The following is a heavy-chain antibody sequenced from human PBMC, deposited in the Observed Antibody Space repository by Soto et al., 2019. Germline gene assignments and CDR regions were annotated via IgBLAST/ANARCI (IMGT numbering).Heavy chain of an antibody. Sequence: QVHLVQSGAEVKKPGASVKVSCKGSGNGFTTYGITWVRQAPGQGLEWMAWISAHNGNTNYAQKLQGRVTVTRDTSTSTAYMELRSLRSDDTAVYYCARGRYGDYWGQGALVTVSS. D-gene: IGHD1-1*01. CDR2: ISAHNGNT. J-gene: IGHJ4*02. CDR1: GNGFTTYG. V-gene: IGHV1-18*01. CDR3: ARGRYGDY.